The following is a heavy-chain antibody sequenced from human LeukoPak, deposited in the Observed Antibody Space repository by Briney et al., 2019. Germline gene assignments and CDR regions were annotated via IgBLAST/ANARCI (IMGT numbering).Heavy chain of an antibody. CDR2: ISGGGGST. Sequence: GGSLRLSCAASGFTFSSYAMSWVRQAPGKGLEWVSTISGGGGSTYYADSVKGRFTISRDNAKNSLYLQMNTLRAEDTAVYYCARDLTGNAFDIWGQGTMVTVSS. CDR3: ARDLTGNAFDI. CDR1: GFTFSSYA. V-gene: IGHV3-23*01. J-gene: IGHJ3*02. D-gene: IGHD7-27*01.